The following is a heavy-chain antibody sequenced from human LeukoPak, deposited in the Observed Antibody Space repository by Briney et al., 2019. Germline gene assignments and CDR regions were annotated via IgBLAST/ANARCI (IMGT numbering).Heavy chain of an antibody. CDR1: GGSISSGDYS. CDR3: ARIHRYCSGGACYVLDN. D-gene: IGHD2-15*01. CDR2: IYYSGST. V-gene: IGHV4-61*08. Sequence: SETLSLTCAVSGGSISSGDYSWSWIRQPPGKGLEWVGYIYYSGSTNYNPSFKSRITISVDTSRNQFSLQLSSVTAADTAVYYCARIHRYCSGGACYVLDNWGQGTLVAVSS. J-gene: IGHJ4*02.